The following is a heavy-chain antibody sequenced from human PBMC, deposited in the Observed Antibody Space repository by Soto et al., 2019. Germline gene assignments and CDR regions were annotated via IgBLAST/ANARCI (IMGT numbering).Heavy chain of an antibody. CDR3: ARVSNFLRISY. Sequence: SETLSLTCTVSGGSISSYYWSWIRQPPGKGLEWIGYIYYSGSTNYNPSLKSRVTISVDTSKNQFSLKLSSVTAADTAVYYCARVSNFLRISYWGQGTLVTVSS. D-gene: IGHD1-1*01. CDR1: GGSISSYY. J-gene: IGHJ4*02. CDR2: IYYSGST. V-gene: IGHV4-59*01.